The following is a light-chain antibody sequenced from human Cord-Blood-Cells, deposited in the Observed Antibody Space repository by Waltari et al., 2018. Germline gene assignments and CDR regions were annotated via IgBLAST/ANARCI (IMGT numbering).Light chain of an antibody. Sequence: EIVLTQSPGTLSLPPGERATLSCRASQSVSSSYLAWYQQKPGQAPRLLIYGASSRATGIPDRFSGSESGKDFTLTISRLEPEDFAVYFCQQYGSSPPLTFGGGTKVEIK. V-gene: IGKV3-20*01. J-gene: IGKJ4*01. CDR3: QQYGSSPPLT. CDR1: QSVSSSY. CDR2: GAS.